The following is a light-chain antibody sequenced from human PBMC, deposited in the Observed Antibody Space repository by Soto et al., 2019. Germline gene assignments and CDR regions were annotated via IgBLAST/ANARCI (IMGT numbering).Light chain of an antibody. CDR2: RAS. Sequence: RVMTQSPVTLSLSPGERATLSCKTSHDIGTALAWYQKRPGQAPRLLLYRASARATGVPARFSGSGSGTELTLTISSLQSEDFAIYYCQQYNNWPPITFGQGTRLEIK. CDR1: HDIGTA. CDR3: QQYNNWPPIT. V-gene: IGKV3-15*01. J-gene: IGKJ5*01.